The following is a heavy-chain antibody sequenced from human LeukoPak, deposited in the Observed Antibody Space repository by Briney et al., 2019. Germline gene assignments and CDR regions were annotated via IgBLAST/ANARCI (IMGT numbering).Heavy chain of an antibody. D-gene: IGHD3-22*01. Sequence: ASVKVSCKASGYTFTSYYMHWVRQAPGQGLEWMGIINPSGGSTSYAQKFQGRVTMTRDTSTSTVYMELSSLRSDDTAVYYCARLFDDYYDSSGYYEHWGQGTLVTVSS. CDR3: ARLFDDYYDSSGYYEH. V-gene: IGHV1-46*01. J-gene: IGHJ1*01. CDR1: GYTFTSYY. CDR2: INPSGGST.